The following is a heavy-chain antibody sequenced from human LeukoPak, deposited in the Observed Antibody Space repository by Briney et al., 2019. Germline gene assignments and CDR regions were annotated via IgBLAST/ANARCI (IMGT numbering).Heavy chain of an antibody. Sequence: ASVKVSCKASGYTFTGYYMHWVRQAPGQGLEWMGRINPSSGGTNYAQKFQGRVTMTRDTSISTAYMELSRLRSDDTAVYYCARSITMIVVVPKIDAFDIWGQGTMVTVSS. V-gene: IGHV1-2*06. J-gene: IGHJ3*02. CDR2: INPSSGGT. CDR1: GYTFTGYY. CDR3: ARSITMIVVVPKIDAFDI. D-gene: IGHD3-22*01.